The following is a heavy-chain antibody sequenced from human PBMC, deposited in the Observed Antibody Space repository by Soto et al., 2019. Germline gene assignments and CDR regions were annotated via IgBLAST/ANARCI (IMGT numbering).Heavy chain of an antibody. CDR1: GFTFSSYG. CDR2: ISYDGSNK. CDR3: AKEGTAGRWFHP. J-gene: IGHJ5*02. Sequence: PGGSLRLSCAASGFTFSSYGMHWVRQAPGRGLEWVAVISYDGSNKYYADSVKGRFTISRDNSKNTLYLQMNSLRSEDTASYYCAKEGTAGRWFHPWGQGTLVTVSS. V-gene: IGHV3-30*18.